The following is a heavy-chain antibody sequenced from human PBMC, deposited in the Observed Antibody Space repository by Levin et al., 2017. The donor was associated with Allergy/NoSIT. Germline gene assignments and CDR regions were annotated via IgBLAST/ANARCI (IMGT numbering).Heavy chain of an antibody. J-gene: IGHJ6*03. Sequence: GGSLRLSCAASGFTFSSYGMHWVRQAPGKGLEWVAVISYDGSNKYYADSVKGRFTISRDNSKNTLYLQMNSLRAEDTAVYYCAKDFDFLTLYYYYMDVWGKGTTVTVSS. CDR3: AKDFDFLTLYYYYMDV. CDR1: GFTFSSYG. V-gene: IGHV3-30*18. CDR2: ISYDGSNK. D-gene: IGHD3-9*01.